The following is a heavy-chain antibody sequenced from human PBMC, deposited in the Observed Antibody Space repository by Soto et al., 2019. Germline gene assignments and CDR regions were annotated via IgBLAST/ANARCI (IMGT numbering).Heavy chain of an antibody. Sequence: QVHLVQSGAEVKKPGASVKVSCKASGYTFTSYGITWVRQAPGQGLEWMGWISAHNGNTDYAQKPQGRVIVTRDTSTSRAYMELRSLRADDTAVYYCARGRYGDYGGQGALVTVSS. V-gene: IGHV1-18*01. CDR1: GYTFTSYG. CDR2: ISAHNGNT. D-gene: IGHD1-1*01. CDR3: ARGRYGDY. J-gene: IGHJ4*02.